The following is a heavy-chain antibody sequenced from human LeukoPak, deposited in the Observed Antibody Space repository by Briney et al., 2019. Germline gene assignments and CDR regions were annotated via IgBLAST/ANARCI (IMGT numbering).Heavy chain of an antibody. J-gene: IGHJ6*03. V-gene: IGHV3-30*02. CDR2: IRYDGSDK. CDR1: GFTFNNYG. Sequence: PGGSLRLSCAASGFTFNNYGMHWVRQAPGKGLEWVAFIRYDGSDKYYADSVKGRFTISRDNAQNSLYLQMNSLRAEDTAVYYCARVAARQGDHYYQYYMDVWGKGTTVTVSS. D-gene: IGHD6-6*01. CDR3: ARVAARQGDHYYQYYMDV.